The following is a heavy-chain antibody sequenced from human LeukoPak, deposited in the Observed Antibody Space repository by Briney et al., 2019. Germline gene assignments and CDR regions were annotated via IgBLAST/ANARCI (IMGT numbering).Heavy chain of an antibody. Sequence: GGSLRLSCAASGFTFNRYGMHWVRQAPGKGLEWVANIWYDGSKEYYVDSVKGRFSISRDNSKNTLDLQMNSLRPEDTALYYCARPYSSSWENFHYWGQGTLVTVSS. V-gene: IGHV3-30*02. CDR3: ARPYSSSWENFHY. CDR2: IWYDGSKE. CDR1: GFTFNRYG. J-gene: IGHJ4*02. D-gene: IGHD6-13*01.